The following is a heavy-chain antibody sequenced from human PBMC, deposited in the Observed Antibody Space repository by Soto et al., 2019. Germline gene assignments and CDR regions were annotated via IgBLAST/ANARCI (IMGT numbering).Heavy chain of an antibody. J-gene: IGHJ4*02. CDR2: IGPAGDS. CDR3: ARLNVGVGSNSFDY. Sequence: DVHLVESGGGLVQPGGSLRLSCAVSGFTFSSNHLHWVRQGRGEGLEWVSGIGPAGDSYYSGSVKGRFIISRENAKNSFYLQMNNLRAEDTAVYSCARLNVGVGSNSFDYWGQGTLVTVSS. CDR1: GFTFSSNH. V-gene: IGHV3-13*01. D-gene: IGHD1-26*01.